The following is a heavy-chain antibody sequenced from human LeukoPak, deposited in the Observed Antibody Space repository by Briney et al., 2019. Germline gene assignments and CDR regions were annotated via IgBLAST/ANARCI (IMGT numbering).Heavy chain of an antibody. CDR3: ARATQLWGHYYYMDV. CDR2: IIPIFGTA. V-gene: IGHV1-69*05. Sequence: SVKVSCKASGGTFSSYAISWVRQAPGQGLEWVGGIIPIFGTANYAQKFQGRVTITTDESTSTAYMELSSLRSEDTAVYYCARATQLWGHYYYMDVWGKGTTVTVSS. J-gene: IGHJ6*03. CDR1: GGTFSSYA. D-gene: IGHD5-18*01.